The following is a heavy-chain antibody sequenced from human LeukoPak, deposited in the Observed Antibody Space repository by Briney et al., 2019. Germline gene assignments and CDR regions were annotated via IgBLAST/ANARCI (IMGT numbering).Heavy chain of an antibody. V-gene: IGHV4-31*03. J-gene: IGHJ4*02. CDR1: GGSISSGGYS. CDR3: ARCVDYYGSGSYSNFDY. CDR2: IYYSGST. D-gene: IGHD3-10*01. Sequence: SQTLSLTCTVSGGSISSGGYSWSWIRQHPGKGLEGIGYIYYSGSTYYNPSLKSRVTISVDTSKNQFSLKLSSVTAADTAVYYCARCVDYYGSGSYSNFDYWGQGTLVTVSS.